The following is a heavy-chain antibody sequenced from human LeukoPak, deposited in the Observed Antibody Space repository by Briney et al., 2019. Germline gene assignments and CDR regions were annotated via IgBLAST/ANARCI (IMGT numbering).Heavy chain of an antibody. CDR2: INHSGST. CDR1: GGSFSGYY. J-gene: IGHJ5*02. D-gene: IGHD2-15*01. CDR3: ASAALGYCSGGSCYSVGRGGKNWFDP. V-gene: IGHV4-34*01. Sequence: PSETLSLTCAVYGGSFSGYYWSWIRQPPGKGLEWIGEINHSGSTNYNPSLKSRVTISVDTSKNQFSLKLSSVTAADTAVYYCASAALGYCSGGSCYSVGRGGKNWFDPWGQGTLVTVSS.